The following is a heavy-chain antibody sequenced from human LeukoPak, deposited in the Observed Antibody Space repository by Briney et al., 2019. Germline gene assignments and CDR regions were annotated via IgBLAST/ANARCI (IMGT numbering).Heavy chain of an antibody. CDR1: GGTFSSYA. Sequence: SVKVSCKASGGTFSSYAISWVRQAPGQGLEWMGGIIPIFGTANYAQKFQGRVTITADESTSTAYVELSSLRSEDTAVYYCASLYCSSTSCYWYFQHWGQGTLVTVSS. V-gene: IGHV1-69*13. J-gene: IGHJ1*01. CDR2: IIPIFGTA. CDR3: ASLYCSSTSCYWYFQH. D-gene: IGHD2-2*01.